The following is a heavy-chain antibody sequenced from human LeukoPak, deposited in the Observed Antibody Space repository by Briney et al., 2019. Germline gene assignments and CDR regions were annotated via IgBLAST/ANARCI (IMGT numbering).Heavy chain of an antibody. CDR2: ISSSSSYI. J-gene: IGHJ4*02. CDR1: GCTFSSYS. Sequence: PGGSLRLSCAASGCTFSSYSMNWVRQAPGKGLEWVSSISSSSSYIYYADSVKGRFTISRDNAKNSLYLQMNSLRAEDTAVYYCAKVVVGASLTDYWGQGTLVTVSS. CDR3: AKVVVGASLTDY. V-gene: IGHV3-21*01. D-gene: IGHD1-26*01.